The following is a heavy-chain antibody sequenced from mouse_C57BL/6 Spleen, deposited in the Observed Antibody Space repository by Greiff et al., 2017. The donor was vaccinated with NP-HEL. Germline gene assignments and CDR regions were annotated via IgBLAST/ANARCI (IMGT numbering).Heavy chain of an antibody. CDR2: IDPNSGGT. CDR3: ARSRWLLQGDAMDY. D-gene: IGHD2-3*01. Sequence: QVQLQQPGAELVKPGASVKLSCKASGYTFTSYWMHWVKQRPGRGLEWIGRIDPNSGGTKYNEKFKSKATLTVDKPSSTAYMQLSSLTSEDSAVYYCARSRWLLQGDAMDYWGQGTSVTVSS. J-gene: IGHJ4*01. V-gene: IGHV1-72*01. CDR1: GYTFTSYW.